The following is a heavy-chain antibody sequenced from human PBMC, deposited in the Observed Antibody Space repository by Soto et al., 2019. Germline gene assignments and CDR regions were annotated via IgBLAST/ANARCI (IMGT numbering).Heavy chain of an antibody. CDR3: ASDPQLWTDY. J-gene: IGHJ4*02. Sequence: SETLSLTCAVYGGSFSGYYWSWIRQPPGKGLEWIGEINHSGSTNYNPSLKSRVTISVDTSKNQFSLKLSSVTAADTAVYYCASDPQLWTDYWGQGTLVTVPS. V-gene: IGHV4-34*01. CDR2: INHSGST. CDR1: GGSFSGYY. D-gene: IGHD3-16*01.